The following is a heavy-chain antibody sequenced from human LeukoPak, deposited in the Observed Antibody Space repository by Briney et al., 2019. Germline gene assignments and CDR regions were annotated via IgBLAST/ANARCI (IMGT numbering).Heavy chain of an antibody. CDR1: GFTFSGYW. CDR2: IQEDGSGK. Sequence: GGSLRLSCAASGFTFSGYWMSWVRQAPGKGLEWVGNIQEDGSGKHYVDSVKGRFTISRDNARNSLYLQMNSLRAEDTAVYYCARDSYAGDIVVVPVALGGFDPWGQGTLVTVSS. J-gene: IGHJ5*02. D-gene: IGHD2-2*01. V-gene: IGHV3-7*01. CDR3: ARDSYAGDIVVVPVALGGFDP.